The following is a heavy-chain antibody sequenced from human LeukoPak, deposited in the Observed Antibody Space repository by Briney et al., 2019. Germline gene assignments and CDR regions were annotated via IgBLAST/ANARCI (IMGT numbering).Heavy chain of an antibody. CDR1: GGSISSGSYY. V-gene: IGHV4-61*02. CDR3: ARGWTGGDYPWPH. D-gene: IGHD4-17*01. Sequence: SETLSLTCTVSGGSISSGSYYWNWIRQPAGKGLEWIGRIYTSGSTNYNPSLKSRVTISVDTSKNQFSLKLSSVTAADTAVYYCARGWTGGDYPWPHWGQGTLVTVSS. CDR2: IYTSGST. J-gene: IGHJ1*01.